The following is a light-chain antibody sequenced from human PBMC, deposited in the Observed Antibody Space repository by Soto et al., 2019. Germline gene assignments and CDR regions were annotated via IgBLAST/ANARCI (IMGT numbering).Light chain of an antibody. CDR1: QSVSSN. J-gene: IGKJ4*01. V-gene: IGKV3D-15*01. Sequence: EIVMTQSPATLSVSPGERATLSCRASQSVSSNLAWYQQKPGQAPRLLIYGASTRATGIPARFSGSGSRTEFTLTISSLQSEDFAVYYCQQYNNWPLPFGGGTKVESK. CDR2: GAS. CDR3: QQYNNWPLP.